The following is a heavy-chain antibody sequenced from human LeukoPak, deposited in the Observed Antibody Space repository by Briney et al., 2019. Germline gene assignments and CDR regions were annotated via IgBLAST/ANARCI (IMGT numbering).Heavy chain of an antibody. CDR2: IYYSGST. CDR1: GGSISSYY. CDR3: ARRSGSRLAAPYAFDI. V-gene: IGHV4-59*08. Sequence: SETLSLTCTVSGGSISSYYWSWIRQPPGKGLEWIGYIYYSGSTNYNPSLKSRVTISVDTSKNQFPLKLSSVTAADTAVYYCARRSGSRLAAPYAFDIWGQGTMVTVSS. J-gene: IGHJ3*02. D-gene: IGHD6-19*01.